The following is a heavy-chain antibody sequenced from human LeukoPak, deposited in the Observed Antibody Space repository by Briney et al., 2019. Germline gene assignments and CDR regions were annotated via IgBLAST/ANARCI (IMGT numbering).Heavy chain of an antibody. J-gene: IGHJ4*02. Sequence: SQTLSLTCTVSGGSISRGGYHWSWIRQHPGKGLEWIGYIYYSGSTYYNPSLKSRVTISVDTSKNQFSLKLSSVTAADTAVYYCARSDYYGSGSYPDYWGQGTLVTV. CDR2: IYYSGST. V-gene: IGHV4-30-4*08. CDR1: GGSISRGGYH. D-gene: IGHD3-10*01. CDR3: ARSDYYGSGSYPDY.